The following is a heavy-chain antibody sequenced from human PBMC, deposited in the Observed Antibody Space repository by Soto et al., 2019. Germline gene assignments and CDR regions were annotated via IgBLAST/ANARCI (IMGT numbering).Heavy chain of an antibody. V-gene: IGHV3-7*01. D-gene: IGHD6-19*01. Sequence: EVQLVESGGGLVQPGGSLRLSCAASGFTFSNYWMSWVRQAPGKGLEWVANIKQDGSERYYVDSVKGRFTLSRDNDKNSLQLQMSSLRDEDTAIYFCARVAYGNGWIFDYWGQGTLVTVSS. CDR2: IKQDGSER. J-gene: IGHJ4*01. CDR1: GFTFSNYW. CDR3: ARVAYGNGWIFDY.